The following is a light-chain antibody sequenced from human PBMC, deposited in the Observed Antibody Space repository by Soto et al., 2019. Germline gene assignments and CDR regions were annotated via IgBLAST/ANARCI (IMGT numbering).Light chain of an antibody. CDR2: TAS. CDR1: QGIRHD. V-gene: IGKV1-17*01. Sequence: DIQMTQSPSSLSASVGDRVTITCRASQGIRHDLGWFQQKPGKAPKRLIYTASSLQSGVPSRFSGSGSGTDFTLTIGSLQPEDFATYYCLQHNSYPLSFGQGTKLEIK. J-gene: IGKJ2*03. CDR3: LQHNSYPLS.